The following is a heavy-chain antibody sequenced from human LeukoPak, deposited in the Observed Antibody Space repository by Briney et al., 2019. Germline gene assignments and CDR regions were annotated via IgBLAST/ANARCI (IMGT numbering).Heavy chain of an antibody. J-gene: IGHJ5*02. CDR2: IYYSGST. D-gene: IGHD3-22*01. CDR1: GGSISSSSYY. Sequence: PSETLSLTCTVSGGSISSSSYYWGWIRQPPGKGLEWIGSIYYSGSTYYNPSLKSRVTISVDTSKNQFSLRLTSVIAADTAVYYCARRHYYDSRGWFDPWGQGTLVTVSS. V-gene: IGHV4-39*01. CDR3: ARRHYYDSRGWFDP.